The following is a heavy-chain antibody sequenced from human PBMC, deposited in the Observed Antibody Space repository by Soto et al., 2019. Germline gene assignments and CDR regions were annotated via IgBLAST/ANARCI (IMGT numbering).Heavy chain of an antibody. Sequence: DVQLLESGGALVQPGESLRLSCAASGFTFEKYWMTWARQAPGKGLELVANIKEDGSVKTYVDSVKGRFTVSRDNTKDFLFLQMNSLRDEDTAVYYCARGRSTDYWGQGTLVIVSS. J-gene: IGHJ4*02. CDR3: ARGRSTDY. CDR2: IKEDGSVK. V-gene: IGHV3-7*01. CDR1: GFTFEKYW.